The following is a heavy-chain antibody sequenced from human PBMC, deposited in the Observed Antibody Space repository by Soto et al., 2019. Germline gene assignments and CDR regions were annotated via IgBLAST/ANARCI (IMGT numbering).Heavy chain of an antibody. Sequence: EEQLVESGGGLVQPGGSLRLSCAASGFTFSNHVMNWVRQAPGRGLEWVSSINRDFNTYYADSVKGRFTISRDNAKDTLYLHMNILGAIDTAGYYCGNGDYYAGQGTRVTVSS. D-gene: IGHD3-10*01. V-gene: IGHV3-48*01. J-gene: IGHJ4*02. CDR1: GFTFSNHV. CDR2: INRDFNT. CDR3: GNGDYY.